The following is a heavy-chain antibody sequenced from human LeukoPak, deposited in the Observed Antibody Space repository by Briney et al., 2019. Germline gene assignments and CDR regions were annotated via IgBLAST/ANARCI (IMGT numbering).Heavy chain of an antibody. CDR1: GGSFSGYY. V-gene: IGHV4-34*01. D-gene: IGHD3-22*01. Sequence: SETLSLTCAVCGGSFSGYYWSWIRQPPGKGLEWIGEINHSGSTNYNPSLKSRVTISVDTSKNQFSLKLSSVTAADTAVYYCASLFDSSGYYQSHAFDIWGQGTMVTVSS. J-gene: IGHJ3*02. CDR2: INHSGST. CDR3: ASLFDSSGYYQSHAFDI.